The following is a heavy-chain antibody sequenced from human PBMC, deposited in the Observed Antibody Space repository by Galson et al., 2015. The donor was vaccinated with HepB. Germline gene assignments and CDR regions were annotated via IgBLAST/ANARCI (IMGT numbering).Heavy chain of an antibody. V-gene: IGHV7-4-1*02. CDR2: INTNTGNP. D-gene: IGHD2-15*01. Sequence: VKVSCKASGYTFTSYAMNWVRQAPGQGLEWMGWINTNTGNPTYAQGFAGRFVFSLDTSVSTAYLQISSLKAEDTAVYYCARARYCSGGSCYYHWFDPWGQGTLVTVSS. CDR1: GYTFTSYA. CDR3: ARARYCSGGSCYYHWFDP. J-gene: IGHJ5*02.